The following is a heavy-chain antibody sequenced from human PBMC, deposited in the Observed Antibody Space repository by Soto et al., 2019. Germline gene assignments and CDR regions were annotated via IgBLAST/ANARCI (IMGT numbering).Heavy chain of an antibody. J-gene: IGHJ6*02. CDR3: VSQGVNNHYGMDV. V-gene: IGHV3-48*03. CDR1: GFTFSSYE. CDR2: ISSSGSTM. D-gene: IGHD2-21*01. Sequence: GGSLRLSCAASGFTFSSYEMDWVRQAPGKGLQWVSYISSSGSTMYYADSVKGRFTISRDNAKNSLYLQMNSLRAEDTAVYYCVSQGVNNHYGMDVWGQGTTVTV.